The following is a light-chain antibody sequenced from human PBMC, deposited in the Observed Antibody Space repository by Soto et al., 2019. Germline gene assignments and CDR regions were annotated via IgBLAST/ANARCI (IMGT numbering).Light chain of an antibody. Sequence: QSALTQPASVSGSPGQSITISCTGTSSDVGSYNLVSWHQPHPGKAPKLIIYEGSKRPSGVSNRFSASKSGNTASLTISGLQAEDEADYYCCSYTGSSTSVVFGGGTKLTVL. V-gene: IGLV2-23*01. CDR3: CSYTGSSTSVV. CDR2: EGS. J-gene: IGLJ2*01. CDR1: SSDVGSYNL.